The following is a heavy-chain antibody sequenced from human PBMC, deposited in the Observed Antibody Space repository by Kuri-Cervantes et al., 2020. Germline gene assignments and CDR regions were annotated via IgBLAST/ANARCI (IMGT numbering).Heavy chain of an antibody. D-gene: IGHD6-13*01. J-gene: IGHJ4*02. V-gene: IGHV1-8*03. CDR2: TNPNSGNT. CDR3: ASLLSRAAAGTTVVDY. Sequence: ASVKVSCKASGYTFTSYGISWVRQATGQGLEWMGWTNPNSGNTGYAQKFQGRVTITADESTSTAYMELSSLRSEDTAVYYCASLLSRAAAGTTVVDYWGQGTLVTVSS. CDR1: GYTFTSYG.